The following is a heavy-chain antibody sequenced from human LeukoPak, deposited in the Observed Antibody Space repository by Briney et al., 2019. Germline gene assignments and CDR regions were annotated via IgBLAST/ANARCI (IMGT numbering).Heavy chain of an antibody. J-gene: IGHJ4*02. CDR2: IHYTLGT. CDR3: ARVLYSSGWYYFDY. Sequence: SETLSLTCTVSGGSISSYYWNWIRQPPGKGLEWIGYIHYTLGTNYNPSLKSRVTISLDTSKNQFSLKLNSVTAADTAVYYCARVLYSSGWYYFDYWGQGTLVTVSS. V-gene: IGHV4-59*01. D-gene: IGHD6-19*01. CDR1: GGSISSYY.